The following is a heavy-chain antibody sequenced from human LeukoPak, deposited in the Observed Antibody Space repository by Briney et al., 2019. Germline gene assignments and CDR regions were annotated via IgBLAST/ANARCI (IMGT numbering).Heavy chain of an antibody. V-gene: IGHV3-30-3*01. CDR1: GFTFSSYA. CDR3: ARGRGGFGESYFDH. J-gene: IGHJ4*02. D-gene: IGHD3-10*01. Sequence: PGGSLRLSCAASGFTFSSYAMHWVRQAPGKGLEWVAVISYDGSNKYYADSVKGRFTISRDNSKNTLYLQMNSLRAEDTAVYYCARGRGGFGESYFDHWGQGTLVTVSS. CDR2: ISYDGSNK.